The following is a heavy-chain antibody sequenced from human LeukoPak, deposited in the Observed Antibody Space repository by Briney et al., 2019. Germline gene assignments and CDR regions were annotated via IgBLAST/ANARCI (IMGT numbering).Heavy chain of an antibody. V-gene: IGHV3-7*01. Sequence: GGSPRLSCAASGFTFSSNWMTWVRQAPGKGLEWVASIKQDNEKYYVDSVKGRFTISRDNAKKSLYLQMNSLRADDTAVYYCATLLLRGQGTLVTVS. CDR3: ATLLL. J-gene: IGHJ1*01. CDR2: IKQDNEK. D-gene: IGHD2-21*02. CDR1: GFTFSSNW.